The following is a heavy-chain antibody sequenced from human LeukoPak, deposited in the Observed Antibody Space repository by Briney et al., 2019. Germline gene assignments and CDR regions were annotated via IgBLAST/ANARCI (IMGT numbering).Heavy chain of an antibody. CDR2: ISGGGGST. D-gene: IGHD1-14*01. CDR1: EFXFSNYA. Sequence: PGGSLRLSCAASEFXFSNYAMNWVRQAPGKGLEWVSRISGGGGSTYYADSVKGRFTISRDNSKNTLYLQMDSLRAEDTALYYCAKGSGINHYHWIDPWGQGTLVTVSS. J-gene: IGHJ5*02. V-gene: IGHV3-23*01. CDR3: AKGSGINHYHWIDP.